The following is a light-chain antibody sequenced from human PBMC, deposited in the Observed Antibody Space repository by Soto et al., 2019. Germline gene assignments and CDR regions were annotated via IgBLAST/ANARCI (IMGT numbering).Light chain of an antibody. Sequence: QSELTQPPSASGSPGQPLPITCTGTSSDVGNYNYVSWFQQHPGKAPKLIIYEVVKRPSGVPDRFSGSKSGNTASLTVSGLQAEDEGDYYCCSYAGGFYVFGTGTKVTVL. V-gene: IGLV2-8*01. CDR1: SSDVGNYNY. CDR2: EVV. CDR3: CSYAGGFYV. J-gene: IGLJ1*01.